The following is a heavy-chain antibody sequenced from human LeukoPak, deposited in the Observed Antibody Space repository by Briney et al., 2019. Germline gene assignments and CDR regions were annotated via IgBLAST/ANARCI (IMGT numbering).Heavy chain of an antibody. Sequence: GGSLRLSCAASGFTFSSYAMTWVRQAPGVGLEWVSTISGGGRSTYYADSVKGRFTISRDNSKNTLYLQMNNLRAEDTAVYYCAKDHRVGQLLLLPWGQGTLVTVSS. V-gene: IGHV3-23*01. J-gene: IGHJ5*02. D-gene: IGHD2-15*01. CDR2: ISGGGRST. CDR3: AKDHRVGQLLLLP. CDR1: GFTFSSYA.